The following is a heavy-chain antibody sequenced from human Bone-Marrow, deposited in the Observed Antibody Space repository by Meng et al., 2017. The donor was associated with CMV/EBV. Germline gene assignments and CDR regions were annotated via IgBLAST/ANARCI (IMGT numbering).Heavy chain of an antibody. J-gene: IGHJ5*02. CDR2: IGIYDGNT. D-gene: IGHD2-15*01. CDR3: ARDRGVAAGSGLKFDL. CDR1: GYMFTTYG. Sequence: ASVKVSCKASGYMFTTYGISWVRQAPGQGLEWLGWIGIYDGNTDYTQKLQGRVTLTTDTFTSTAYMELTSLRSDDTAVYYCARDRGVAAGSGLKFDLWGQGTLVTVSS. V-gene: IGHV1-18*01.